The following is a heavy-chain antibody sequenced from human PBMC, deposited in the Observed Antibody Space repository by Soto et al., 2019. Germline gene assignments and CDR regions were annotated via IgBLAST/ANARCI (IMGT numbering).Heavy chain of an antibody. CDR3: ARLYYYGSGSYYKAFDY. CDR1: GFTFSDYY. CDR2: ISSSGSTI. Sequence: GGSLRLSCAASGFTFSDYYMSWIRQAPGKGLEWVSYISSSGSTIYYADSVKGRFTISRDNAKNSLYLQMNSLRAEDTAVYYCARLYYYGSGSYYKAFDYWGQGTLVTVSS. V-gene: IGHV3-11*01. D-gene: IGHD3-10*01. J-gene: IGHJ4*02.